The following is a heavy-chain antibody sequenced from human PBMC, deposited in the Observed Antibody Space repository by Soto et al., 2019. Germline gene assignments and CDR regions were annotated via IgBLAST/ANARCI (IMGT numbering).Heavy chain of an antibody. Sequence: GWSLRLSCAASGFTFTRYSMNLVRQAPGKGLEWVSSISSTTNYIYYGDSMKGRFTISRDNAKNSLYLEMNSLRAEDTAVYYCARESGDLTSNFDYWGQGRLVTVS. D-gene: IGHD3-10*01. CDR2: ISSTTNYI. CDR1: GFTFTRYS. CDR3: ARESGDLTSNFDY. J-gene: IGHJ4*02. V-gene: IGHV3-21*06.